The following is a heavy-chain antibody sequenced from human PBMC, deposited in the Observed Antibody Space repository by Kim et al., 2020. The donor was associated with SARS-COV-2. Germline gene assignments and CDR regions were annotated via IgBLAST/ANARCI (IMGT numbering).Heavy chain of an antibody. V-gene: IGHV3-48*02. CDR1: GFAFDEYS. Sequence: GGSLRLSCAASGFAFDEYSMNWVRQAPGKGLEWISYINTVSSTIYYAGSVKGRFTISRDNAKTSLYLQMSSLRDEDTAVYYCARSGNCGSGCRAVYYWGQGTLVTVSS. D-gene: IGHD2-21*02. CDR3: ARSGNCGSGCRAVYY. J-gene: IGHJ4*02. CDR2: INTVSSTI.